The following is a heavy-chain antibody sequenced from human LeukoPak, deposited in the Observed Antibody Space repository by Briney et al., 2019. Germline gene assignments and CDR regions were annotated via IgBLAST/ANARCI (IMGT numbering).Heavy chain of an antibody. Sequence: SETLSLTCTVSGGSISSSSDYWGWIRQAPGKGLEWIGSSFVSGSTHYNPSLRNRATLFVDTSKNQFSLKLTSMTAADAATYFCARQFATAAADTRGYFDYWGQGTVVAVSS. CDR3: ARQFATAAADTRGYFDY. V-gene: IGHV4-39*01. CDR2: SFVSGST. J-gene: IGHJ4*02. CDR1: GGSISSSSDY. D-gene: IGHD6-25*01.